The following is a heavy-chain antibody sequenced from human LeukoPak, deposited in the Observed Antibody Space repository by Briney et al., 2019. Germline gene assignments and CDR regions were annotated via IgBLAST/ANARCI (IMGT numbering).Heavy chain of an antibody. CDR2: TYYRSKWYN. D-gene: IGHD6-13*01. J-gene: IGHJ4*02. CDR3: TRGGAAAGFDY. Sequence: SQTLSLTCAISGDSVSSNSAVWNWIRQSPSRGLEWLGRTYYRSKWYNDYAISVKSRITINPDTSKNQFSLQLNSVTHEDTAMYYCTRGGAAAGFDYWGQGTLVTVSS. CDR1: GDSVSSNSAV. V-gene: IGHV6-1*01.